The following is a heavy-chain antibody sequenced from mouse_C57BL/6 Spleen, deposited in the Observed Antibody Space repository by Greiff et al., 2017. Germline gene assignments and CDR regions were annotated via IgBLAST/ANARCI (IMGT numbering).Heavy chain of an antibody. D-gene: IGHD2-4*01. V-gene: IGHV3-1*01. J-gene: IGHJ1*03. CDR1: GYSITSGYD. Sequence: VQLQQSGPGMVKPSQSLSLTCTVTGYSITSGYDWHWIRHFPGNKLEWMGYISYSGSTNYNPSLKSRISITHDTSKNHVFLKLNSVTTEDTATXYCARGSDYDWYFDVWGTGTTVTVSS. CDR2: ISYSGST. CDR3: ARGSDYDWYFDV.